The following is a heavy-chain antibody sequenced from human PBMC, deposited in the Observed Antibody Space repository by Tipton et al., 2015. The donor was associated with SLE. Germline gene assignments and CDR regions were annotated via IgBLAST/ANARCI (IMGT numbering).Heavy chain of an antibody. D-gene: IGHD1-26*01. CDR3: AKDKGWELLGGFDY. V-gene: IGHV3-9*01. Sequence: SLRLSCAASGFTFDDYAMHWVRQAPGKGLEWVSGISWNSGSIGYADSVKGRFTISRDNAKNSLYLQMNSLRAEDTALYYCAKDKGWELLGGFDYWGQGTLVTVSS. CDR2: ISWNSGSI. J-gene: IGHJ4*02. CDR1: GFTFDDYA.